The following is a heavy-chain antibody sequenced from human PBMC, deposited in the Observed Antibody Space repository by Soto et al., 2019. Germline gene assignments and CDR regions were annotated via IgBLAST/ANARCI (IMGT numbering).Heavy chain of an antibody. D-gene: IGHD6-19*01. Sequence: QVQLVESGGGVVQPGRSLRLSCAASGFTFSSSGMHWVRQAPGKGLEWVAVTSFDGSSGYYADSVRGRFTISRDNSNNTLYLQMNSLRAEDPAVYYCAKSPPAVAGYFDYWGQGTLVTVSS. V-gene: IGHV3-30*18. CDR1: GFTFSSSG. J-gene: IGHJ4*02. CDR2: TSFDGSSG. CDR3: AKSPPAVAGYFDY.